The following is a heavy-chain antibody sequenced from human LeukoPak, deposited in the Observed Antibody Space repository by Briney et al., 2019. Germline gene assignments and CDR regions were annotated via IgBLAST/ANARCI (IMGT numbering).Heavy chain of an antibody. V-gene: IGHV5-51*01. CDR3: ARPTDSSGFIDY. CDR2: IYPGDSHT. Sequence: GESLKISCQGSGYSFTSYWIGWVRQMPGKGLEWMGIIYPGDSHTRYSPSFQGQVTITADKSISTAYLQWDSLKASDTAMYYCARPTDSSGFIDYWGQGTLVTVSS. CDR1: GYSFTSYW. D-gene: IGHD6-19*01. J-gene: IGHJ4*02.